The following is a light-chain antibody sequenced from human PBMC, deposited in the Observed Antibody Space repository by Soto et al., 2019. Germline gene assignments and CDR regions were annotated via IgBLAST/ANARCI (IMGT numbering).Light chain of an antibody. Sequence: QSALTQPPSVSGSPGQSVTISCTGTSSDVNNYNRVSWYQQPPGTAPKLMIYEVNNRPSGVPDRFSGSKSGNTASLTISGLQAEHEAAYYCSSYTSSNTYVFGTGTKLTVL. J-gene: IGLJ1*01. CDR1: SSDVNNYNR. CDR3: SSYTSSNTYV. CDR2: EVN. V-gene: IGLV2-18*02.